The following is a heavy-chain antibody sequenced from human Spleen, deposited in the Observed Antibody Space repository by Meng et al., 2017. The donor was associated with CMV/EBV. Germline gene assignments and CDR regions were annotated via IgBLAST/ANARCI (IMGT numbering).Heavy chain of an antibody. CDR2: IYKSETT. D-gene: IGHD1-20*01. V-gene: IGHV4-39*01. CDR3: ARHYNWNFDY. Sequence: SETLSLTCSVSGGSISSNTYSWGWIRQPPGKGLEWIGTIYKSETTYHNPSLKSRVTIFVDTSKNQFSLKLTSVTAADTAVFYCARHYNWNFDYWGQGTLVTVSS. CDR1: GGSISSNTYS. J-gene: IGHJ4*02.